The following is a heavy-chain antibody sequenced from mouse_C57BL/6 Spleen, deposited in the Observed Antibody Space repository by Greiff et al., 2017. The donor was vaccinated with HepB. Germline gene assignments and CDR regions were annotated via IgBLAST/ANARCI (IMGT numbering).Heavy chain of an antibody. CDR1: GYTFTSYW. D-gene: IGHD3-2*02. V-gene: IGHV1-55*01. J-gene: IGHJ4*01. CDR2: IYPGSGST. Sequence: QVQLQQSGAELVKPGASVKMSCKASGYTFTSYWITWVKQRPGQGLEWIGDIYPGSGSTNYNEKFKSKATLTVDTSSSTAYMQLSSLTSEDSAVYYCARGAQATSAMDYWGQGTSVTVSS. CDR3: ARGAQATSAMDY.